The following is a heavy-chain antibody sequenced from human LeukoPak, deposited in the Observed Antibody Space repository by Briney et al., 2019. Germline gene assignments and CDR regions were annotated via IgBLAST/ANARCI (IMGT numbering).Heavy chain of an antibody. V-gene: IGHV1-69*06. J-gene: IGHJ5*02. CDR1: GGTFSSYA. Sequence: GASVKVSCKASGGTFSSYAISWVRQAPGQGLEWMGGIIPIFGTANYAQKFQGRVTITADKSTSTAYMELSSLRSEDTAVYYCARDRQCSGGSCYSGLNNWFDPWGQGTLVTVSS. CDR3: ARDRQCSGGSCYSGLNNWFDP. CDR2: IIPIFGTA. D-gene: IGHD2-15*01.